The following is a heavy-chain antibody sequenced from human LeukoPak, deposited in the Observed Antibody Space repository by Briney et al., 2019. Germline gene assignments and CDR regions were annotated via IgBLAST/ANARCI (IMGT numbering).Heavy chain of an antibody. J-gene: IGHJ5*02. Sequence: SETLSLTCTVSGGSISSYYWSWIRQPPGKGLEWIGYIYYSGSTNYNPSLKRRVTISVDTSTNQFSLKLSSVTAADTAVYYCARGIAVAGISGWFDPWGQGTLVTVSS. D-gene: IGHD6-19*01. CDR2: IYYSGST. V-gene: IGHV4-59*12. CDR1: GGSISSYY. CDR3: ARGIAVAGISGWFDP.